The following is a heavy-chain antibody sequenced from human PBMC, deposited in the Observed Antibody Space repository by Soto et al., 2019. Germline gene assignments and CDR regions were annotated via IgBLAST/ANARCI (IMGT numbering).Heavy chain of an antibody. V-gene: IGHV3-23*01. CDR2: ISGSGGST. D-gene: IGHD4-17*01. Sequence: EVQLLESGGGLVQPGGSLRPSCAASGFTFSSYAMNWVRQAPGKGLEWVSAISGSGGSTYYADSVKGRFTISRDNSKNALLRQMNSLRAEDTAVYYCAKARWGDYGWELGYWGQGTLVTVSS. J-gene: IGHJ4*02. CDR3: AKARWGDYGWELGY. CDR1: GFTFSSYA.